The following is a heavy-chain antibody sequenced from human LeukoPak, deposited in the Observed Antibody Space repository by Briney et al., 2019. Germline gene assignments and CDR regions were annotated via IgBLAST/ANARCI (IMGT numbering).Heavy chain of an antibody. J-gene: IGHJ5*02. CDR3: ARALVRGVYWFDP. D-gene: IGHD3-10*01. CDR1: GGSISSYY. V-gene: IGHV4-59*01. CDR2: IYYSGST. Sequence: SETLSLTCTVSGGSISSYYWSWIRQPPGKGLEWIGYIYYSGSTNYNPSLKSRVTISVDTSKNEFSLKLSSVTAADTAVYYCARALVRGVYWFDPWGQGTLVTVSS.